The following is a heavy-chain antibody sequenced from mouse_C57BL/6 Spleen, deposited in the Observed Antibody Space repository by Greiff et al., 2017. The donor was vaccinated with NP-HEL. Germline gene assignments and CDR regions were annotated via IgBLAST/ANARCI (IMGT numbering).Heavy chain of an antibody. J-gene: IGHJ2*01. Sequence: VQLQQSGAELVKPGASVKMSCKASGYTFTSYWITWVKQRPGQGLEWIGDIYPGSGSTNYNEKFKSKATLTVDTSSSTAYMQLSSLTSEDSAVYYCARESPMVTKFFDYWGQGTTLTVSS. CDR3: ARESPMVTKFFDY. CDR2: IYPGSGST. CDR1: GYTFTSYW. V-gene: IGHV1-55*01. D-gene: IGHD2-1*01.